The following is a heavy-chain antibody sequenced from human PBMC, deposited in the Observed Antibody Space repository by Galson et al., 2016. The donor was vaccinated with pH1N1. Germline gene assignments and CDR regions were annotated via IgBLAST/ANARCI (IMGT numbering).Heavy chain of an antibody. J-gene: IGHJ4*02. CDR2: VFPGDSDT. CDR1: GYTFSNSW. CDR3: ARPSTCSGVTCSPDS. Sequence: QSGAEVTKPGESLKISCKASGYTFSNSWIGWVRQRPGRGLEWMGVVFPGDSDTRYSPSLQGHVIISADKSINTAYLQWGSLKASDTAVYYWARPSTCSGVTCSPDSWGQGTLVTVS. V-gene: IGHV5-51*01. D-gene: IGHD2-15*01.